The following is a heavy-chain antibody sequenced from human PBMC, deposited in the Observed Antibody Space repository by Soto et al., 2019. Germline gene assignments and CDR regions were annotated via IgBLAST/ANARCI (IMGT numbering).Heavy chain of an antibody. CDR1: GYTFTSYG. J-gene: IGHJ4*02. Sequence: QVQLVQSGAEVKKPGASVKVSCKASGYTFTSYGISWVRQAPGQGLEWMGWISAYNGNTNYAQKLQGRVTMTTDTSTSTAYMELRSLRSDDTAVYYCARVVPLYSSGWYDRNDYWGQETLVTVSS. CDR2: ISAYNGNT. D-gene: IGHD6-19*01. CDR3: ARVVPLYSSGWYDRNDY. V-gene: IGHV1-18*01.